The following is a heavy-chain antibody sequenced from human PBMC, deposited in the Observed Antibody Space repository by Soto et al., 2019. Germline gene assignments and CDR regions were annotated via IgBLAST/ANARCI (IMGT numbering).Heavy chain of an antibody. D-gene: IGHD6-19*01. CDR1: GFTFSSYS. Sequence: GGSLRLSCAASGFTFSSYSMNWVRQAPGKGLEWVSYISSSSSTIYYADSVKGRFTISRDNAKNSLYLQMNSLRAEDTAVYYCARDRSGWSPTRSGVHWGQGTLVTVSS. V-gene: IGHV3-48*01. CDR3: ARDRSGWSPTRSGVH. CDR2: ISSSSSTI. J-gene: IGHJ4*02.